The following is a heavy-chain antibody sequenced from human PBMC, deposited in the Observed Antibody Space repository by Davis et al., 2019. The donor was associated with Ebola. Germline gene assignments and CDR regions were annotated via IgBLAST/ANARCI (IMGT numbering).Heavy chain of an antibody. CDR3: ARQGWSGYSLRHWLDP. D-gene: IGHD3-3*01. CDR2: ISTDGSVT. Sequence: GESLKISCAASGLTFSTSWMHWVRQAPGKGLVWVSRISTDGSVTNYADSVKGRFTISRDNAKNSLCLQMNSLRAEDTAVYYCARQGWSGYSLRHWLDPWGRGTLVTVSS. J-gene: IGHJ5*02. CDR1: GLTFSTSW. V-gene: IGHV3-74*01.